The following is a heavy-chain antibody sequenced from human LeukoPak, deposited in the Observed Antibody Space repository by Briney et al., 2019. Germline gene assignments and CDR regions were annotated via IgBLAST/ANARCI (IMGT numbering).Heavy chain of an antibody. Sequence: GGSLRLSCAASGFTFSNYGMNWVRQAPGKGLEWISYISSSSSLIYYADSVKGRFTISRDNSKNTLYLQMTSLRAEDTAVYKCAKDPRDGYDNVYQYFDLWGRGTLVSVSS. V-gene: IGHV3-48*01. CDR2: ISSSSSLI. D-gene: IGHD5-24*01. J-gene: IGHJ2*01. CDR3: AKDPRDGYDNVYQYFDL. CDR1: GFTFSNYG.